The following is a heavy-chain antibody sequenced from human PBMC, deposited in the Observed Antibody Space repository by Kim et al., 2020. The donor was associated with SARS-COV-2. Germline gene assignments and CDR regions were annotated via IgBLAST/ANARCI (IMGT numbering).Heavy chain of an antibody. CDR1: GYSISSGYY. D-gene: IGHD3-3*01. CDR2: IFHSGST. Sequence: SETLSLTCTVSGYSISSGYYWGWIRQPPGKGLEWIGTIFHSGSTYYNPSLKSRVTISVDTSKNQFSLKLNSVTAADTAVYYCARDQGVAQKGGTGYWGQGTLVTVSS. J-gene: IGHJ4*02. CDR3: ARDQGVAQKGGTGY. V-gene: IGHV4-38-2*02.